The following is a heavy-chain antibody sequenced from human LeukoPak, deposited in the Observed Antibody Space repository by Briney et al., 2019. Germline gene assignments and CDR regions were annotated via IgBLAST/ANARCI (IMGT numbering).Heavy chain of an antibody. Sequence: PSETLSLTCAVSGGSISSSNWWSWVRQPPGKGLEWIGEIYHSGSTNYNPSLKSRVTISVDKSKNQFSLKLSSVTAADTAVYYCAREDGDYESYYYYYMDVWGKGTTVTVSS. V-gene: IGHV4-4*02. CDR3: AREDGDYESYYYYYMDV. CDR1: GGSISSSNW. J-gene: IGHJ6*03. CDR2: IYHSGST. D-gene: IGHD4-17*01.